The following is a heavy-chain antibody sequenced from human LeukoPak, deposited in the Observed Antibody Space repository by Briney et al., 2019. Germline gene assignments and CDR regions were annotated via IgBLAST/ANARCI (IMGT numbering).Heavy chain of an antibody. CDR3: ARVLIAAAGTAGYFDY. CDR1: GFTFSSYA. J-gene: IGHJ4*02. CDR2: ISYDGSNK. D-gene: IGHD6-13*01. V-gene: IGHV3-30-3*01. Sequence: GGSLRLSCAASGFTFSSYAMHWVRQVPGKGLEWVAVISYDGSNKYYADSVKGRFTISRDNSKNTLYLQMNSLRAEDTAVYYCARVLIAAAGTAGYFDYWGQGTLVTVSS.